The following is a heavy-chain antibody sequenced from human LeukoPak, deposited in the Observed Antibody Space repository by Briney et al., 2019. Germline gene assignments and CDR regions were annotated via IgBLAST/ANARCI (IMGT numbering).Heavy chain of an antibody. CDR3: ARGKSYGSGSFNWFDP. Sequence: TPSETLSLTCTVSGGSISSGGYIWSWIRQHPGEGLQWIGYISNSGSTSYNPSLKSRVTISVDTSKNQFSLRLSSVTAADTAVYYCARGKSYGSGSFNWFDPWGQGTLVTVSS. J-gene: IGHJ5*02. D-gene: IGHD3-10*01. CDR1: GGSISSGGYI. V-gene: IGHV4-31*03. CDR2: ISNSGST.